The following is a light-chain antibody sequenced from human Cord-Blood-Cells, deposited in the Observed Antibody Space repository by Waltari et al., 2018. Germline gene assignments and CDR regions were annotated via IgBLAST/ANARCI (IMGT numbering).Light chain of an antibody. CDR2: AAS. J-gene: IGKJ1*01. V-gene: IGKV1-39*01. CDR1: QSIHSY. CDR3: QQSYSRT. Sequence: DIQMTQSPSSLSASVGVRVTITCRARQSIHSYLNWYQKKPGKAPKLLIYAASSLQSGVPSRFSGSVSGTDFTLTISSLQSEDFATNYCQQSYSRTFGQGTKVEIK.